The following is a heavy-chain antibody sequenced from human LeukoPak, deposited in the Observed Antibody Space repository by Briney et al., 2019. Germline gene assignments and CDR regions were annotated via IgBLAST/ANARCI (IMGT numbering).Heavy chain of an antibody. CDR1: GFTFSSYW. CDR3: AKGESYYYYYMDV. Sequence: GGSLRLSCAASGFTFSSYWMSWVRQAPGKGLEWVANIKQDGSEKYYVDSVKGRFTISRDNSKNTLYLQMNSLRAEDTAVYYCAKGESYYYYYMDVWGKGTTVTVSS. CDR2: IKQDGSEK. J-gene: IGHJ6*03. V-gene: IGHV3-7*01.